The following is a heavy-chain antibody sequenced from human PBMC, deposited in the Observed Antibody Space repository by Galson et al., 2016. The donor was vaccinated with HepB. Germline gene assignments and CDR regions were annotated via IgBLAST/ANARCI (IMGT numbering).Heavy chain of an antibody. CDR2: IFSGDAT. D-gene: IGHD3-22*01. V-gene: IGHV3-53*01. CDR3: EGYSDPFDI. Sequence: SLRLSCAASGFSVSGKYMSWARQAPGKGLEWVSAIFSGDATYYRDSVNGRFTISRDTSKNTLYLQMNNLRAEDTAIYYCEGYSDPFDIWGQGTMVTVSS. CDR1: GFSVSGKY. J-gene: IGHJ3*02.